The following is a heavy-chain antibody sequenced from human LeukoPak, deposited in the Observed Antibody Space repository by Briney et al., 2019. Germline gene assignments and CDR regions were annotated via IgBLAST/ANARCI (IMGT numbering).Heavy chain of an antibody. J-gene: IGHJ4*02. Sequence: AGGSLRLSCAASGFTFSSYSMNWVRQAPGKGLEWVSSISSSSSYIYYADSVKGRFTISRVDAKNSLYLQMNSLRAEDTAVYYCARGRGMAFLADYWGQGTLVTVSS. CDR1: GFTFSSYS. CDR2: ISSSSSYI. V-gene: IGHV3-21*01. CDR3: ARGRGMAFLADY. D-gene: IGHD2-15*01.